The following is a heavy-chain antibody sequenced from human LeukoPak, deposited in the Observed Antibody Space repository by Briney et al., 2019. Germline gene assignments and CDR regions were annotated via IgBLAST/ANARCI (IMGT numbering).Heavy chain of an antibody. CDR2: ISQSGSDR. CDR3: ARVGRSTVGGY. Sequence: GGSLRLSCAVSGFSVSSYEMNWVRQAPGKGLEWVSYISQSGSDRYYADPVKGRFTMSRDNAKNSLYLQMNSLRVDDTAVYYCARVGRSTVGGYWGQGTLVTVSS. V-gene: IGHV3-48*03. J-gene: IGHJ4*02. D-gene: IGHD4-23*01. CDR1: GFSVSSYE.